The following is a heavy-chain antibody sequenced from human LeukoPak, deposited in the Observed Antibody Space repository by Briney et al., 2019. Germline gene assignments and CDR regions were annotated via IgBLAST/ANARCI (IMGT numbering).Heavy chain of an antibody. CDR2: FDREHGET. Sequence: ASVKVSCKVSGYRLAELSIHWVRQAPGKGLEWMGGFDREHGETIYAQKFRDRVTITDDTSTDTAYMQLSSLRSEDRAVYYCATGYSSASKGAFDIWGQGTMVTVSS. CDR1: GYRLAELS. D-gene: IGHD2-15*01. J-gene: IGHJ3*02. V-gene: IGHV1-24*01. CDR3: ATGYSSASKGAFDI.